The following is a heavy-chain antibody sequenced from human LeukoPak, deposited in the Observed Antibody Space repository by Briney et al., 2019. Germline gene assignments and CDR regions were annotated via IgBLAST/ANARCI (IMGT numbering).Heavy chain of an antibody. D-gene: IGHD6-13*01. CDR3: AKVVAAAIDY. Sequence: GGSLRLSCAASGFTFSSYAMSWVRQAPGKGLEWVSAISGIGGSTYYADSVKGRFTISRDNSKNTLYLQMNSMRAEDTAVYYCAKVVAAAIDYWGQGTLVTVSS. CDR1: GFTFSSYA. CDR2: ISGIGGST. V-gene: IGHV3-23*01. J-gene: IGHJ4*02.